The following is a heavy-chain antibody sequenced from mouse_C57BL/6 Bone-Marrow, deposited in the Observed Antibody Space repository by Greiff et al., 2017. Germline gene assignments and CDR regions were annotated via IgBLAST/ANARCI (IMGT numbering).Heavy chain of an antibody. CDR3: ARPRGYFDV. V-gene: IGHV5-6*01. Sequence: EVNVVESGGDLVKPGGSLKLSCAASGFTFSSYGMSWVRQTPDKRLEWVATISSGGSYTYYPDSVKGRFTITRDNAENTLYLQLSSLESEDTAMYYGARPRGYFDVWGTGTTVTVSS. D-gene: IGHD3-1*01. CDR2: ISSGGSYT. J-gene: IGHJ1*03. CDR1: GFTFSSYG.